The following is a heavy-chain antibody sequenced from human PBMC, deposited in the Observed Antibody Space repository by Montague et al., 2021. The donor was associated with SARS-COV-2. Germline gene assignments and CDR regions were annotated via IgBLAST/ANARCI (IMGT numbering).Heavy chain of an antibody. CDR1: GGSVSSGGYY. CDR2: IYCSGST. D-gene: IGHD6-13*01. V-gene: IGHV4-61*08. CDR3: ARVSLAAAATRSDY. J-gene: IGHJ4*02. Sequence: SDTLSLTRTVSGGSVSSGGYYWSWIRQPPGKGLEWIGYIYCSGSTNYNPSLKSRVTISLDTSKNQFSLKLTSVTAADTAVYYCARVSLAAAATRSDYWGQGTLVTVSS.